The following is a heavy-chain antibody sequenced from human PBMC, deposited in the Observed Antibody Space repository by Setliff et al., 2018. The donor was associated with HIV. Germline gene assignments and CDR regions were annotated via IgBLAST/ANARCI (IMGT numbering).Heavy chain of an antibody. J-gene: IGHJ4*02. CDR3: ARVGGYSGYDWPLPLYFDY. V-gene: IGHV3-20*04. CDR1: GFTFDDYG. Sequence: GGSLRLSCAASGFTFDDYGMSWVRQAPGKGLEWVSGINWNGGSTGYADSVKGRFAISRDNAKNSLYLQMNSLRAEDTALYYCARVGGYSGYDWPLPLYFDYWGQGTLVTVSS. D-gene: IGHD5-12*01. CDR2: INWNGGST.